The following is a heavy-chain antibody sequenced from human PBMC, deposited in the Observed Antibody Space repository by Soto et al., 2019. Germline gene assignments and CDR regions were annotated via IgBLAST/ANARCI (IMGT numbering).Heavy chain of an antibody. D-gene: IGHD3-10*01. CDR1: GYTFTSYD. CDR2: MNPNSGNT. V-gene: IGHV1-8*01. Sequence: ASVKVACKASGYTFTSYDINWVRQATGQGLEWMGWMNPNSGNTGYAQKFQGRVTMTRNTSICTAYMELSSLRSEDTAVYYCARRVRGDAFYYYYMDVWGKGTTVTGSS. CDR3: ARRVRGDAFYYYYMDV. J-gene: IGHJ6*03.